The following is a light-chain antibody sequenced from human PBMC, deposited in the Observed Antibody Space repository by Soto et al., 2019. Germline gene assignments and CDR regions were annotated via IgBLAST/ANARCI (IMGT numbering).Light chain of an antibody. V-gene: IGLV3-21*02. J-gene: IGLJ2*01. Sequence: SYELTQPPSVSVAPGQTARITCGGNNIGSKSVHWYQQKPGKAPVLVVYDDSDRPSGIPERFSGSNSGNTATLTISWVEAGDEADYYCQVWDSSSDHVVFGGGTQLTVL. CDR2: DDS. CDR1: NIGSKS. CDR3: QVWDSSSDHVV.